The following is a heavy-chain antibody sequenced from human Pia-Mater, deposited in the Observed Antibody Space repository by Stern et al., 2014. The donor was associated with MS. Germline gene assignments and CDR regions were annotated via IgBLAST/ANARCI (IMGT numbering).Heavy chain of an antibody. D-gene: IGHD3-22*01. V-gene: IGHV5-51*01. CDR1: GYSFSSYW. Sequence: VQLVESGAEVKKPGESLKIACKGSGYSFSSYWIAWVRQMPGKGLEWMGMIFPSDSETRYSPSFEGQVTISVDKSTTPAYLHWSSRKASDTARYYCGREVAMTAGLLGFWGQGTQVIVS. CDR2: IFPSDSET. J-gene: IGHJ4*02. CDR3: GREVAMTAGLLGF.